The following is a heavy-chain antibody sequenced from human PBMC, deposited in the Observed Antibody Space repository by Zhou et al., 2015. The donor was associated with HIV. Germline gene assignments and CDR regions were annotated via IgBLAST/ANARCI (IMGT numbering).Heavy chain of an antibody. J-gene: IGHJ4*02. CDR3: ARDRVAAAALEGY. CDR2: ISTSGSTK. V-gene: IGHV3-11*04. D-gene: IGHD6-13*01. Sequence: VQVVESGGGLVQPGGSLRLSCAASGFSFSDFYMSWIRQAPGKGLEWVSYISTSGSTKDYADSVKGRFTISRDNGKNSLYLQMNSLRAEDTAMYYCARDRVAAAALEGYWGQGTLVTVSS. CDR1: GFSFSDFY.